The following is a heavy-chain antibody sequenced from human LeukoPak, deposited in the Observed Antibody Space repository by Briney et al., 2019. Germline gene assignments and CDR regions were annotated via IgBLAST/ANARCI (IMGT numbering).Heavy chain of an antibody. V-gene: IGHV3-53*01. Sequence: GGSLRLSCAASGFTVSSNHMSWIRQAPEKGLEWVSIIYNTGRTYYADSVKGRFTISRDNSKNTLYLQMNSLRAEDTAVYYCAKTAGIAAAADFDYWGQGTLVTVSS. CDR1: GFTVSSNH. D-gene: IGHD6-13*01. CDR2: IYNTGRT. CDR3: AKTAGIAAAADFDY. J-gene: IGHJ4*02.